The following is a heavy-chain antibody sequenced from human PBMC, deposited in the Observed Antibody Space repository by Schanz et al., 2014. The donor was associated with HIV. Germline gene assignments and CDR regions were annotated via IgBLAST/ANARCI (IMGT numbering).Heavy chain of an antibody. V-gene: IGHV3-9*01. J-gene: IGHJ6*02. CDR2: ISWSSGNI. CDR3: AKVPVAHYYYGMDV. CDR1: GFTFGNYA. Sequence: EVQLVESGGGLVQPGRSLRLSCAGSGFTFGNYAMHWVRQAPGKGLEWVSGISWSSGNIGYADSVKGRFTISRDDSKNTLYLQMNSLRAEDTAVYYCAKVPVAHYYYGMDVWGQGTTVTVSS.